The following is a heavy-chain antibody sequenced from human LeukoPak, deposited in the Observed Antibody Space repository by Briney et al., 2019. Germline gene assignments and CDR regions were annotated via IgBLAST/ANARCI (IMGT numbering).Heavy chain of an antibody. CDR3: ATSSGWTGTFDY. Sequence: GGSLRLSCAASGFIFSNAWMAWVRQAPGKGLEWVGRIKSKTDGGTTDYAAPVKGRFTISTDDSKNTLYLQMNSLKTEDTAVYFCATSSGWTGTFDYWGQGTLVTVSS. V-gene: IGHV3-15*01. J-gene: IGHJ4*02. CDR1: GFIFSNAW. D-gene: IGHD6-19*01. CDR2: IKSKTDGGTT.